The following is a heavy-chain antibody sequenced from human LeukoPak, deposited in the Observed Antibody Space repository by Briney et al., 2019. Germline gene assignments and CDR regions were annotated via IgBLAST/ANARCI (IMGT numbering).Heavy chain of an antibody. CDR1: GGSISSGGYS. CDR2: IYYSGST. J-gene: IGHJ4*02. D-gene: IGHD1-26*01. V-gene: IGHV4-30-4*07. Sequence: PSETLSLTCAVSGGSISSGGYSWSWIRQPPGKGLEWIGYIYYSGSTYYNPSLKSRVTISVDTSKNQFSLKLSSVTAADTAVYYCARGSGSYHIFDYWGQGTLVTVSS. CDR3: ARGSGSYHIFDY.